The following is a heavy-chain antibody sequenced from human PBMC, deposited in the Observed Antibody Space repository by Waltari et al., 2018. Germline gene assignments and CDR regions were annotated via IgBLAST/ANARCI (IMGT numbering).Heavy chain of an antibody. CDR3: ARGSSFSGYFDL. CDR1: GFIVSSKY. J-gene: IGHJ4*02. D-gene: IGHD6-19*01. V-gene: IGHV3-53*02. CDR2: MYSSSTT. Sequence: EVQLVETGGTLIQPGGSLRLSCAASGFIVSSKYMSWVRQAPGKGLEWVSVMYSSSTTDYADSVKGRFTISRDNSKNTLYLEMNSLRAEDTAVYYCARGSSFSGYFDLWGQGTPVTVSS.